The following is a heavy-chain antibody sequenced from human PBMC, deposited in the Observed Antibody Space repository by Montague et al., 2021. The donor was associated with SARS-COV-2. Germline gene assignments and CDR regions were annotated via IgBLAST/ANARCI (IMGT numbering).Heavy chain of an antibody. CDR3: ATHRQHHNH. V-gene: IGHV4-59*08. CDR1: GGSISGYY. Sequence: SETLSLTCTVSGGSISGYYWTWIRQPPGKGLDWIGYIFYNGDTNYNPSLKSRVSISVDTSKNQFSLKLIAVTAADTAVYFCATHRQHHNHWGQGAMVAVSS. D-gene: IGHD6-13*01. CDR2: IFYNGDT. J-gene: IGHJ5*02.